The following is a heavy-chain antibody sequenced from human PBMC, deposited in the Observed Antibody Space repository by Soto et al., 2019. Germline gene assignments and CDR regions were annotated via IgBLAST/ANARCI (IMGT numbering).Heavy chain of an antibody. CDR3: ARDGYSYGYGNWFDP. CDR1: GGTFSSYA. V-gene: IGHV1-69*06. J-gene: IGHJ5*02. CDR2: IIPIFGTA. Sequence: SVKVSCKASGGTFSSYAISWVRQAPGQGLEWMGGIIPIFGTANYAQKFQGRVTITADKSTSTAYMELSSLRSEDTAVYYCARDGYSYGYGNWFDPWGQGTLVTVSS. D-gene: IGHD5-18*01.